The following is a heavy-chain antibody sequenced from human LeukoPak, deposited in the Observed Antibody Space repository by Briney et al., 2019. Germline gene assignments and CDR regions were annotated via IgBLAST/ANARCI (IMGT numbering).Heavy chain of an antibody. J-gene: IGHJ4*02. CDR3: VRSLDY. Sequence: GGSLRLSCAASGFPVSTYAMYWVRQARGKGLEWVSVITGSGGFTQYADSVKGRFTISRDNSKNTVYLQMNSLRVEDTALYYCVRSLDYWGQGTLVTVSS. CDR1: GFPVSTYA. CDR2: ITGSGGFT. V-gene: IGHV3-23*01.